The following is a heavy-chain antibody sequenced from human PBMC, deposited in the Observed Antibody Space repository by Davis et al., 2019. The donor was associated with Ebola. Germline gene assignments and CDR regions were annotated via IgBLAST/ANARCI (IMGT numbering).Heavy chain of an antibody. Sequence: SVKVSCKASGYTFTSYGISWVRQAPGQGLEWMGRIIPILGIANYAQKFQGRVTITADKSTSTGYMELSSRRSEDTAVYYCARLPTFNSNYVVRGMDVWGQGTTVTVSS. V-gene: IGHV1-69*04. CDR3: ARLPTFNSNYVVRGMDV. J-gene: IGHJ6*02. D-gene: IGHD4-11*01. CDR2: IIPILGIA. CDR1: GYTFTSYG.